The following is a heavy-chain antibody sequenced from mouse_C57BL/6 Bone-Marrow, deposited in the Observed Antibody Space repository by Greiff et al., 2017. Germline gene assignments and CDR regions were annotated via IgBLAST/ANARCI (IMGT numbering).Heavy chain of an antibody. Sequence: DVMLVESGGGLVQPGGSLKLSCAASGFTFSDYGMAWVRQAPRKGPEWVAFISNLAYSIYYADTVTGRFTISRENAKNTLYLEMSSLRSEDTAMYYCARLYYYGSSSFAMDYWGQGTSVTVSS. D-gene: IGHD1-1*01. J-gene: IGHJ4*01. CDR1: GFTFSDYG. V-gene: IGHV5-15*01. CDR2: ISNLAYSI. CDR3: ARLYYYGSSSFAMDY.